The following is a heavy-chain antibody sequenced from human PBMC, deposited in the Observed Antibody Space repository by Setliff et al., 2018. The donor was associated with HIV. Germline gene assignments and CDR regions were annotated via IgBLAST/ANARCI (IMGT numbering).Heavy chain of an antibody. J-gene: IGHJ3*02. D-gene: IGHD2-21*02. CDR1: GFTFSNYW. CDR2: INTDGSSI. Sequence: GGPLRLSCVASGFTFSNYWMHWVRQAPGKGLVWVSRINTDGSSISHADSVKGRFTISRDNAKNTLFLQMNSLRAEDTAVYYCASSNVVVVTASVSDAFDIWGQGTMVTVSS. V-gene: IGHV3-74*01. CDR3: ASSNVVVVTASVSDAFDI.